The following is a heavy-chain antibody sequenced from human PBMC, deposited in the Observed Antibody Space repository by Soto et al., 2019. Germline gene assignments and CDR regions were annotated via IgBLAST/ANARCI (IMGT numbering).Heavy chain of an antibody. Sequence: QERLVQSGAEVRKPGSSVKVSCKVTGGTSTSYAINWVRQAPGQGLERMGGIVPMFGTSKYAQKFQGRVTITADTATHIAYMELRSLRSADTAVYYCNRGSEYDFWSGYLWGEGTLVSVS. CDR2: IVPMFGTS. V-gene: IGHV1-69*06. D-gene: IGHD3-3*01. CDR1: GGTSTSYA. J-gene: IGHJ4*02. CDR3: NRGSEYDFWSGYL.